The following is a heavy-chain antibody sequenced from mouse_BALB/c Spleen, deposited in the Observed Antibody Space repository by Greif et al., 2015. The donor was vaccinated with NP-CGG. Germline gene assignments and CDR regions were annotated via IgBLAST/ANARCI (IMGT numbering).Heavy chain of an antibody. Sequence: VQLKDSGGGLVQPGGSLRLSCATSGFTFTDYYMSWVRQPPGKALEWLGFIRNKANGYTTEYSASVKGRFTISRDNSQSILYLQMNTLRAEDSATYYCAREYGNYFDYWGQGTTLTVSS. J-gene: IGHJ2*01. CDR3: AREYGNYFDY. D-gene: IGHD2-10*02. CDR2: IRNKANGYTT. V-gene: IGHV7-3*02. CDR1: GFTFTDYY.